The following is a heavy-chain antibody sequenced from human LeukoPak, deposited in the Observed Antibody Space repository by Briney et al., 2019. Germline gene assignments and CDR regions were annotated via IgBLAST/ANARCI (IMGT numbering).Heavy chain of an antibody. CDR3: ARVGRGSHGGNGDY. CDR1: GFTFSSYR. V-gene: IGHV3-48*02. Sequence: GGSLRLSCAASGFTFSSYRMNWVRQAPGKGLEWVSYISSSSSTIYYADSVKGRFTISRDNAKNSLYLQMNSLRDEDTAVYYCARVGRGSHGGNGDYWGQGTLVTVSS. D-gene: IGHD2-15*01. J-gene: IGHJ4*02. CDR2: ISSSSSTI.